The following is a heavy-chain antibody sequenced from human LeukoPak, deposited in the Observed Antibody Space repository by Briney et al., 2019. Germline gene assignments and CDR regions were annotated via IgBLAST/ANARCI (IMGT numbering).Heavy chain of an antibody. CDR2: ISGSGASK. J-gene: IGHJ4*02. D-gene: IGHD2-2*01. V-gene: IGHV3-23*01. CDR3: AKDPDCSSISCRAPFDY. CDR1: GFTLTNYA. Sequence: RGSLRLSXVVSGFTLTNYAMSWVRQAPGKGLGWVSLISGSGASKYYAGSVKGRFTGFRDNCKNSLYLQMNSLRAEDTAVYYCAKDPDCSSISCRAPFDYWGPGTLVTVSS.